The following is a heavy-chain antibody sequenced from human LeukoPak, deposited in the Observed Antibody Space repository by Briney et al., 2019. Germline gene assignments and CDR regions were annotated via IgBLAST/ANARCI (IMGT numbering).Heavy chain of an antibody. CDR1: GGSMKNYY. Sequence: PSETLSLTCSVSGGSMKNYYWSWIRQPPGKGLEWIGYIYYDGTTYYKPSLKSRVTISLHTSRKQFSLKLSSVTAADTAVYFCTGSSGWFYFDFWAHGTLVTVSS. V-gene: IGHV4-59*01. CDR3: TGSSGWFYFDF. CDR2: IYYDGTT. D-gene: IGHD6-19*01. J-gene: IGHJ4*01.